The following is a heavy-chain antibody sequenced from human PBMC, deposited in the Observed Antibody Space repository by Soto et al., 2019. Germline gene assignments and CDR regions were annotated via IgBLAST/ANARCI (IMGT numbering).Heavy chain of an antibody. CDR2: ISAYNGNT. CDR1: GYTFTSYG. J-gene: IGHJ2*01. Sequence: QVQLVQSGAEVKKPGASVKVSCKASGYTFTSYGISWVRQAPGQGLEWMGWISAYNGNTNYAQKLQGRVTMTTDTSTSTAYIELRSLRSDDTAVYYCASGVTSSSYNWYFDLWGRGTLVTVSS. D-gene: IGHD6-13*01. V-gene: IGHV1-18*01. CDR3: ASGVTSSSYNWYFDL.